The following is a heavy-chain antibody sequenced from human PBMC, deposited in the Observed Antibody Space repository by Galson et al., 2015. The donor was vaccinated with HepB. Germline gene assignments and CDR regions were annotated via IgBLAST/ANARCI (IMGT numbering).Heavy chain of an antibody. D-gene: IGHD1-14*01. Sequence: SLRLSCAASGFTFSSYSMNWVRQAPGKGLEWVSYISSSSSTIYYADSVKGRFTISRDNAKNSLYLQMNSLRDEDTAVYYCARDPPEYLGDYYYYYGMDVWGQGTTVTVSS. CDR2: ISSSSSTI. V-gene: IGHV3-48*02. J-gene: IGHJ6*02. CDR1: GFTFSSYS. CDR3: ARDPPEYLGDYYYYYGMDV.